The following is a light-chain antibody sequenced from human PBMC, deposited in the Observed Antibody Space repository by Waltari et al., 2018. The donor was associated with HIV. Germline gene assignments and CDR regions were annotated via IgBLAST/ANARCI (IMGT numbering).Light chain of an antibody. J-gene: IGKJ1*01. CDR1: QSVSSF. CDR2: DAS. CDR3: QQRSNWLWT. Sequence: EVVLTQSPVTLSLSPRERATLSCRASQSVSSFLAWYQQKPGQAPRLLIYDASNRATGIPARFSGSGSGTDFTLTISSLEPEDFAVYFCQQRSNWLWTFGQGTKVEIK. V-gene: IGKV3-11*01.